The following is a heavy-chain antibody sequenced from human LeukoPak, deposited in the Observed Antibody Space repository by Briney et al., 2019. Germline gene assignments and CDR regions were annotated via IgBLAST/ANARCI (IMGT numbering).Heavy chain of an antibody. J-gene: IGHJ3*02. CDR2: IYTSGST. CDR3: TRGDSSHTLLAAFDI. V-gene: IGHV4-61*02. D-gene: IGHD3-10*01. CDR1: GGSISSGSYY. Sequence: SETLSLTCTVSGGSISSGSYYWSWIRQPAGKGLEWIGRIYTSGSTNYNPSLKSRVTISVDTSKNQFSLKLSSVTAADTAVYYCTRGDSSHTLLAAFDIWGQGTMVTVSS.